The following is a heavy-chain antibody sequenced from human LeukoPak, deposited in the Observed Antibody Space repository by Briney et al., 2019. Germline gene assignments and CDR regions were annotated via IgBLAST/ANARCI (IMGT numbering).Heavy chain of an antibody. J-gene: IGHJ4*02. CDR1: GGTFSSYT. V-gene: IGHV1-69*02. D-gene: IGHD3-10*01. Sequence: SVKVSCKASGGTFSSYTISWVRQAPGHGLEWMGRIIPILGIANYAQKFQGRVTITADKSTSTAYMELSSLRSEDTAVYYCATTVWFGELAFDYWGQGTLVTVSS. CDR2: IIPILGIA. CDR3: ATTVWFGELAFDY.